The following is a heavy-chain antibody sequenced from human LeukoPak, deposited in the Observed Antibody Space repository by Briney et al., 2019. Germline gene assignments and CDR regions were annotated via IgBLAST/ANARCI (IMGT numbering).Heavy chain of an antibody. CDR2: IYYSGNT. J-gene: IGHJ4*02. CDR1: GGSITNSYW. Sequence: SETLSLTCAVSGGSITNSYWWTWVRQSPGKGLERVGEIYYSGNTNYNPSLKSRVTMSVDKSKNQFSLKLSSVTAADTAFYYCARAGGRDFHFDSWGQGTLVTVSS. V-gene: IGHV4-4*02. CDR3: ARAGGRDFHFDS. D-gene: IGHD5-12*01.